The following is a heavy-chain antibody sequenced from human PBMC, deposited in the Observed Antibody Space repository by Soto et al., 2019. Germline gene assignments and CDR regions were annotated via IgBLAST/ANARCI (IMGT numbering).Heavy chain of an antibody. CDR1: GFTFSDYY. J-gene: IGHJ6*02. CDR2: ISSSGSTI. D-gene: IGHD4-17*01. CDR3: ARPSYGDYGDYNSPYGMDF. Sequence: GGSLRLSCAASGFTFSDYYMSWIRQAPGKGLEWVSYISSSGSTIYYADSVKGRFTISRDNAKNSLYLQMNSLRAEDTAVYYCARPSYGDYGDYNSPYGMDFWGQGITVTLSS. V-gene: IGHV3-11*01.